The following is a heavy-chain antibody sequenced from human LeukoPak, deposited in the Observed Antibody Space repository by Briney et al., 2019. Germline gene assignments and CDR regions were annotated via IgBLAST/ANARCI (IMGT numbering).Heavy chain of an antibody. CDR3: SKSESGSYYRPLDY. CDR2: ISSSGSTI. V-gene: IGHV3-48*04. CDR1: RFTFSSYG. J-gene: IGHJ4*02. D-gene: IGHD1-26*01. Sequence: GGSLRLSCAASRFTFSSYGMHWVRQAPGKGLEWVSYISSSGSTIYYADSVKGRFTISRDNAKNSLYLQMNSLRAEDTALYYCSKSESGSYYRPLDYWGQGTLVTVSS.